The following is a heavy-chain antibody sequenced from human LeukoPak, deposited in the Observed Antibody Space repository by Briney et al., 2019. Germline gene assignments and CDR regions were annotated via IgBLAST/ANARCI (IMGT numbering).Heavy chain of an antibody. CDR3: AKDLGCSSSSRFFDY. V-gene: IGHV3-30*18. Sequence: PGRSLRLSCAASGFTFSSYGMQWVRQAPGKGLEGVAFMSYDGSNKYYADSVKGRFTISRDNSNNTLYLQMNSLRAEDTAVYYCAKDLGCSSSSRFFDYWGQGTLVTVSS. CDR2: MSYDGSNK. CDR1: GFTFSSYG. J-gene: IGHJ4*02. D-gene: IGHD6-6*01.